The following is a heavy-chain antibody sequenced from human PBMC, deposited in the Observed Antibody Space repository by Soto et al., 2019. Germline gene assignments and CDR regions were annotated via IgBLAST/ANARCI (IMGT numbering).Heavy chain of an antibody. D-gene: IGHD2-8*02. V-gene: IGHV4-34*01. J-gene: IGHJ4*02. CDR1: GWSFSGYY. Sequence: SETLSLTCAVYGWSFSGYYWTWIRQPPGTGLEWIGEINHSGSTNYNPSLKSRVTISVDTSKNQFSLKLASVTAADTAVYYCARDKITGLFDYWGQGTLVTVSS. CDR3: ARDKITGLFDY. CDR2: INHSGST.